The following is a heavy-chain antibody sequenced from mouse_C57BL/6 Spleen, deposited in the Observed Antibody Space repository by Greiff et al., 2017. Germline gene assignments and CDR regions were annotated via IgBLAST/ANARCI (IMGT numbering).Heavy chain of an antibody. D-gene: IGHD2-3*01. Sequence: QVQLQQPGAELVKPGASVKLSCKASGYTFTSYWMHWVKQRPGQGLEWIGMIHPNSGSTNYNEKFKSKATLTVDKSSSTAYMQLSSLTSEDSAVYYCTHDGYYGGFAYWGQGTLVTVSA. CDR3: THDGYYGGFAY. CDR1: GYTFTSYW. V-gene: IGHV1-64*01. CDR2: IHPNSGST. J-gene: IGHJ3*01.